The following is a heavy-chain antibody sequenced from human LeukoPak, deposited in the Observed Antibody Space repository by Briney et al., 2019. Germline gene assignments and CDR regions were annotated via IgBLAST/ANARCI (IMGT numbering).Heavy chain of an antibody. Sequence: GGSLRLSCAASGFTFSSYGMHWVRQAPGKGLEWVAVISYDGSNKYYADSVKGRFTISRDNSKNTLYLQMNSLRAEDTAVYYCAKDSLDSWGQGTLVTVSS. CDR2: ISYDGSNK. CDR3: AKDSLDS. CDR1: GFTFSSYG. J-gene: IGHJ4*02. D-gene: IGHD2-2*03. V-gene: IGHV3-30*18.